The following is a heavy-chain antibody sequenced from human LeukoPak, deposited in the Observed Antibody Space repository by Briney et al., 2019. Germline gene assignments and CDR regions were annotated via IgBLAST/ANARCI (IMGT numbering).Heavy chain of an antibody. V-gene: IGHV4-38-2*02. CDR1: GYSISSGYY. Sequence: SETLSLTCTVSGYSISSGYYWGWIRQPPGKGLEWIGSIYHSGSTNYNPSLKSRVTISVDTSQNQFSLKLSSVTPADTAVYYCARQVYSSSWSYYFDYWGQGILVTVSS. D-gene: IGHD6-13*01. CDR2: IYHSGST. J-gene: IGHJ4*02. CDR3: ARQVYSSSWSYYFDY.